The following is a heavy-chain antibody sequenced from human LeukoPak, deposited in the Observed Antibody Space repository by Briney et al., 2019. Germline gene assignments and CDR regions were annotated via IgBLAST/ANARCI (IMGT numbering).Heavy chain of an antibody. V-gene: IGHV3-23*01. Sequence: GGSLRLSCVASGFTFRSYAMSWVRQAPGKGLEWVSAISGSGSSTYYADSVKGRFTISRDNSKNMLYLQMNSLRAEDTALYYCAKDRSGNYYGTLDCWGPGTLVTVSS. J-gene: IGHJ4*02. CDR2: ISGSGSST. CDR1: GFTFRSYA. D-gene: IGHD1-26*01. CDR3: AKDRSGNYYGTLDC.